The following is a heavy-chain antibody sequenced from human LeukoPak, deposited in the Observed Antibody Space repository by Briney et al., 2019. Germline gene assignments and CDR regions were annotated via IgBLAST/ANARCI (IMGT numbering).Heavy chain of an antibody. CDR3: ARGYFGDYVLDT. CDR2: ISPNSGGT. J-gene: IGHJ5*02. V-gene: IGHV1-2*02. Sequence: PGASVKVSCKAYGYRFRDHYIHWVRQAPGQGLEYLGWISPNSGGTNYAQKFQGRVTLTRDTSIDTAYMRLHSLTSDDTAVYYCARGYFGDYVLDTWGQGALITVSS. D-gene: IGHD4-17*01. CDR1: GYRFRDHY.